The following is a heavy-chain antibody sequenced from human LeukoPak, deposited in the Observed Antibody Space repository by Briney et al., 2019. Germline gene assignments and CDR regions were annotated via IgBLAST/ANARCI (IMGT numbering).Heavy chain of an antibody. CDR3: ARSQEPYYYGSGSPVRYFDY. Sequence: GGSLRLSCAASGFTFSSYAMHWVRQAPGKGLEWVAVISYDGSNKYYADSVKGRFTISRDNAKNSLYLQMNSLRAEDTAVYYCARSQEPYYYGSGSPVRYFDYWGQGTLVTVSS. V-gene: IGHV3-30-3*01. CDR2: ISYDGSNK. CDR1: GFTFSSYA. D-gene: IGHD3-10*01. J-gene: IGHJ4*02.